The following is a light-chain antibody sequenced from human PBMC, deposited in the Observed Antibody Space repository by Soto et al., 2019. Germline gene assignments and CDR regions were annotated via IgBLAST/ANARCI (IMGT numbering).Light chain of an antibody. J-gene: IGKJ1*01. CDR1: QSVKSS. CDR2: GAS. Sequence: EIMMTQSPATLSVSPGERATLSCRASQSVKSSLAWYQQKPGQAPRLLIYGASTRATGIPARFSGSGSVTEFTLTISSLQSEDSAVYYCQHYNHWLWTFGQGTKWIS. V-gene: IGKV3-15*01. CDR3: QHYNHWLWT.